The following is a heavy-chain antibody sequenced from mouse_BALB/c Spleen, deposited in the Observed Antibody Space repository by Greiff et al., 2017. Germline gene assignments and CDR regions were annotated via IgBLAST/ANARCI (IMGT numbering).Heavy chain of an antibody. D-gene: IGHD2-14*01. CDR1: GFTFSSYA. CDR2: ISSGGSYT. Sequence: EVKLMESGGGLVKPGGSLKLSCAASGFTFSSYAMSWVRQSPEKRLEWVAEISSGGSYTYYPDTVTGRFTISRDNAKNTLYLEMSSLRSEDTAMYYCARVEDYRYAFAYWGQGTLVTVSA. V-gene: IGHV5-9-4*01. J-gene: IGHJ3*01. CDR3: ARVEDYRYAFAY.